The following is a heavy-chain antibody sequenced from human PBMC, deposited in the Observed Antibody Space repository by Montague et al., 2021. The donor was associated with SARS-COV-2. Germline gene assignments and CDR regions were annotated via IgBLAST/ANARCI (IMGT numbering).Heavy chain of an antibody. J-gene: IGHJ3*02. CDR3: ARAPRRHYYDSTGFDAFDI. CDR2: INSDGRST. Sequence: SLRLSCAASGFTFSSYSMHWVRQAPGKGLVWVSRINSDGRSTTYADSVQGRFTISRDNAKNTLYLQMNSLRAEDTAVYYCARAPRRHYYDSTGFDAFDIWGQGTMVTVSS. V-gene: IGHV3-74*01. D-gene: IGHD3-22*01. CDR1: GFTFSSYS.